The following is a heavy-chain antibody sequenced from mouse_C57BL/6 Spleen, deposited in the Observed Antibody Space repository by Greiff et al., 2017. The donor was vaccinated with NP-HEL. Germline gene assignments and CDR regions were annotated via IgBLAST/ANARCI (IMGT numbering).Heavy chain of an antibody. J-gene: IGHJ3*01. CDR1: GYTFTSYG. D-gene: IGHD3-2*02. V-gene: IGHV1-81*01. Sequence: VQLQESGAELARPGASVKLSCKASGYTFTSYGISWVKQRTGQGLEWIGEIYPRSGNTYYNEKFKGKATLTADKSSSTAYMELRSLTSEDSAVYFCARSADSSGYVSWFAYWGQGTLVTVSA. CDR3: ARSADSSGYVSWFAY. CDR2: IYPRSGNT.